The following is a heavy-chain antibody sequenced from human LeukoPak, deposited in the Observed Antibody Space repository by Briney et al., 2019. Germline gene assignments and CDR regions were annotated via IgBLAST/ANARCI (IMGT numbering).Heavy chain of an antibody. Sequence: GASVKVSCKASGYTFTGYYMHWVRQAPGQGLEWMGWINPNSGGTNYAQKLQGRVTMTTDTSTSTAYMELRSLRSDDTAVYYCARDFEGFGEFVYYWGQGTLVTVSS. CDR1: GYTFTGYY. CDR3: ARDFEGFGEFVYY. V-gene: IGHV1-2*02. J-gene: IGHJ4*02. CDR2: INPNSGGT. D-gene: IGHD3-10*01.